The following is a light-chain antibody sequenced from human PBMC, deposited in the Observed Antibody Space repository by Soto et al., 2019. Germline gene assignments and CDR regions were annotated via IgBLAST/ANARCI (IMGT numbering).Light chain of an antibody. V-gene: IGKV3D-15*01. J-gene: IGKJ5*01. CDR2: GSS. Sequence: EIVMTQSPATLSMSPGERATLSCRASQSVSSNLAWFQQKPGQAPRLLTHGSSSRATGVPDRSSGRGSGTEFTLTISSLQSEDFAVYYCQQYKNWPPITFGQGTRLEIK. CDR3: QQYKNWPPIT. CDR1: QSVSSN.